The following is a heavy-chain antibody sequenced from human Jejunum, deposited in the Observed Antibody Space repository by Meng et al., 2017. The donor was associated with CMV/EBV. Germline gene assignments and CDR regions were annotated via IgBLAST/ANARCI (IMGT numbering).Heavy chain of an antibody. CDR2: ISHSGAT. V-gene: IGHV4-39*07. J-gene: IGHJ4*02. D-gene: IGHD6-19*01. CDR3: ARHEVVGTAIFDY. Sequence: QGQLRESGPGLVKPSETLSLSCTVSGVSMSSSYHYWAWVRQSPGKGLEWIGSISHSGATYYTPSLTSRLTMSVDTSKNQFSLKVRSVTAADTAVYLCARHEVVGTAIFDYWGQGTLVTVSS. CDR1: GVSMSSSYHY.